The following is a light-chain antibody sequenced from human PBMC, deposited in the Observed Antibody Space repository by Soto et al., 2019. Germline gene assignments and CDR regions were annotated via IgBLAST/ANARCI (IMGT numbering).Light chain of an antibody. V-gene: IGKV3-20*01. CDR1: QSVTSKF. CDR2: AIS. Sequence: EIVLTQSPGTLSSSPGESAALSCRASQSVTSKFLAWYRPQPGQAPRLLIYAISSRAGGIPDRFRGSGSGTDFTLTITRLEPDDSAVYYCQQYNNSPWTFGQGTRVEVK. J-gene: IGKJ1*01. CDR3: QQYNNSPWT.